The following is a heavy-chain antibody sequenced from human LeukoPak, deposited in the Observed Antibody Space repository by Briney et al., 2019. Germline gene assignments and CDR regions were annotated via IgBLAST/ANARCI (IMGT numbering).Heavy chain of an antibody. CDR3: ARTSIAVAGTLLDY. CDR1: GYSFSNHW. V-gene: IGHV5-51*01. J-gene: IGHJ4*02. D-gene: IGHD6-19*01. Sequence: GESLKISCKGSGYSFSNHWIAWVRQMPGKGLEWMGIIFPGDSDSTYSPSFQGQVTISADKSSSTAYLQWSSLKASDSAMYYCARTSIAVAGTLLDYWSQGTLVTVSS. CDR2: IFPGDSDS.